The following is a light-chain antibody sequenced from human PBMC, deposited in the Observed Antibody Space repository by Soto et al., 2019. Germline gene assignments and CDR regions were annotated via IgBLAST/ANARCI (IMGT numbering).Light chain of an antibody. J-gene: IGKJ1*01. Sequence: DIQMTQSPSSLSASVGDRVTITCRASQDIGNDLGWYQQKPGKAPKRLIYVASRLQSGVPSRCSGSGSGTEFTLIISSLQPEDFATYYCLQHRSYSLTFGQGTKVEI. V-gene: IGKV1-17*01. CDR1: QDIGND. CDR2: VAS. CDR3: LQHRSYSLT.